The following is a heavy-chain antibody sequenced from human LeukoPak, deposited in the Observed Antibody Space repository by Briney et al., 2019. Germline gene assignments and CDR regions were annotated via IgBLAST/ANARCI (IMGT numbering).Heavy chain of an antibody. CDR1: GGSISSYY. J-gene: IGHJ6*02. V-gene: IGHV4-59*01. CDR3: ARDQAGVVAATPPYYYYGMDV. CDR2: IYYSGST. Sequence: SETLSLTCTVSGGSISSYYWSWIRQPPGKGLEWIGYIYYSGSTNFNPSLKSRVTISVDTSKNQFCLKLSSVTAADTAVYYCARDQAGVVAATPPYYYYGMDVWGQGTTVTVSS. D-gene: IGHD2-15*01.